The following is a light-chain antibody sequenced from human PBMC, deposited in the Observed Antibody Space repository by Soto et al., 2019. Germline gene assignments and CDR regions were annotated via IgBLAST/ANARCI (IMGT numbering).Light chain of an antibody. CDR1: QGISNW. CDR2: AAS. V-gene: IGKV1-12*01. J-gene: IGKJ5*01. CDR3: QQGNSFPVT. Sequence: DIPMTQSPSSVSASVGDRVTITCRASQGISNWLAWYEQNPGKAPKLLMYAASSLQSGVPSRFSGSGSGTDFTLTISSLQPEDFATYSCQQGNSFPVTFGQGTRLEIK.